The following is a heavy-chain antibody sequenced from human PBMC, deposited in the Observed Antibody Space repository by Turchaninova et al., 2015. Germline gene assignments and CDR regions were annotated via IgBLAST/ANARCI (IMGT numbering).Heavy chain of an antibody. CDR1: GGTIRKSNW. J-gene: IGHJ4*02. V-gene: IGHV4-4*02. Sequence: VQVQESGPGLVKPSGPSSLHGTWSGGTIRKSNWWTWVRQSSGKGLEWIGELNQRGTPNYNPSLKSRVTISLDSSMRQFSLNLTSVTAADTAVYFCARGSISVPGPDYWGQGLLVTVSS. CDR2: LNQRGTP. CDR3: ARGSISVPGPDY.